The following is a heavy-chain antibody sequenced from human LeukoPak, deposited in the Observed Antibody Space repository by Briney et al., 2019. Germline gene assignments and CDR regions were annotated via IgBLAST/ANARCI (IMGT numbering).Heavy chain of an antibody. Sequence: GASVKVSCKASGGTFSSYAISWVRQAPGQGLEWMGRIIPILGIANYAQKFQGRVTITADKSTSTAYMELSSLRSEDTAVYYCATVKMATIRGTFDYWGQGTLVTASS. CDR2: IIPILGIA. D-gene: IGHD5-24*01. CDR3: ATVKMATIRGTFDY. CDR1: GGTFSSYA. J-gene: IGHJ4*02. V-gene: IGHV1-69*04.